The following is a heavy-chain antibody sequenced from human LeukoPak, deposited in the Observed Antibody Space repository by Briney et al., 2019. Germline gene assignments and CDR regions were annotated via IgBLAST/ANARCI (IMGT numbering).Heavy chain of an antibody. CDR1: GFTFSSYE. Sequence: GGSLRLSCAASGFTFSSYEMNWVRQAPGKGLEWVSYISSSGSTIYYADSVKGRFTISRDNAKNSLYLQMNSLRVEDTAVYYCARGGGSSWFPVYNWFDPWGQGTLVTVSS. CDR2: ISSSGSTI. D-gene: IGHD6-13*01. V-gene: IGHV3-48*03. J-gene: IGHJ5*02. CDR3: ARGGGSSWFPVYNWFDP.